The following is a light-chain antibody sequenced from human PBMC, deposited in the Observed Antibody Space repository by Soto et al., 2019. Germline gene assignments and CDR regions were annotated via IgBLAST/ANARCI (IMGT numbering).Light chain of an antibody. CDR1: QSISSN. CDR3: QQYNTWPLT. Sequence: EIVMTQSPVTLSVSPGERATLSCKSSQSISSNLAWYQQRPGQAPRLLIYGASTRATGLTARFSGSGSGTDFTLTISGLQSEDFALYYCQQYNTWPLTFGGGTKVEIK. CDR2: GAS. V-gene: IGKV3-15*01. J-gene: IGKJ4*01.